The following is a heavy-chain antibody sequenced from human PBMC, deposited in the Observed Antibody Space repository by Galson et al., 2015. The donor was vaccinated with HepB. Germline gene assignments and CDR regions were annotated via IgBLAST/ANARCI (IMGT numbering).Heavy chain of an antibody. CDR2: TYYRSKWYY. V-gene: IGHV6-1*01. CDR3: VRHYDGMDV. CDR1: GDSVSSNSVT. Sequence: CAISGDSVSSNSVTWNWIRQSPSRGLEWLGRTYYRSKWYYDYAVPVKSRISINPDTSKNQFSLQLNSVTPDDTAIYYCVRHYDGMDVWGQGTTVTVSS. J-gene: IGHJ6*02. D-gene: IGHD3-3*01.